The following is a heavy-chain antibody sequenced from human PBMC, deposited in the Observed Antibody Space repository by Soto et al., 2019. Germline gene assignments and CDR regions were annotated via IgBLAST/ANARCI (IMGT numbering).Heavy chain of an antibody. CDR2: ISSDNGNT. J-gene: IGHJ6*02. Sequence: ASVKVSCKASGYTFTNSGISWVRQAPGQGLEWMGWISSDNGNTNYAQHLQGRVSMTTDTSTSTAYMDLRSLTSDDTAIYYCAKNGQPPYYYYGLDVWGQGTKVTVSS. CDR1: GYTFTNSG. CDR3: AKNGQPPYYYYGLDV. D-gene: IGHD2-8*01. V-gene: IGHV1-18*01.